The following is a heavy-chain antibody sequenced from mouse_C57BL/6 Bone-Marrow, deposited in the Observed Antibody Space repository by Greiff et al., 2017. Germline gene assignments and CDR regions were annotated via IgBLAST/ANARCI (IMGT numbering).Heavy chain of an antibody. D-gene: IGHD5-1-1*01. CDR3: TTVVYPYYFDY. V-gene: IGHV14-4*01. CDR1: GFNIKDDY. Sequence: VQLQQSGAELVRPGASVKLSCTASGFNIKDDYMHWVKQRPEQGLEWIGWIDPENGDTEYASKFQGKATITANTSSNTAYLQLSSLTSEDTAVYYCTTVVYPYYFDYWGQGATLTVSS. CDR2: IDPENGDT. J-gene: IGHJ2*01.